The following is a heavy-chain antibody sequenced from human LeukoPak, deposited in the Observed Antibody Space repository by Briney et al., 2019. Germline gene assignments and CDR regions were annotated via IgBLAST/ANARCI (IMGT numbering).Heavy chain of an antibody. Sequence: SETLSLTCGVSGYSISSGYYWGWIRQPPGKGLEWIGSIFHSGTTNYNPSLESRVTISVDTSKNQVSLKVNSVTASDTAVYYCARHPGYSSAWGGYWFDPWGQGTLVIVSS. D-gene: IGHD6-19*01. CDR2: IFHSGTT. CDR1: GYSISSGYY. V-gene: IGHV4-38-2*01. CDR3: ARHPGYSSAWGGYWFDP. J-gene: IGHJ5*02.